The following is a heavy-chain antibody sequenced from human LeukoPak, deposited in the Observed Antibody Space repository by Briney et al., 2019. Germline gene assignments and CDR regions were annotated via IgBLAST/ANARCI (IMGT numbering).Heavy chain of an antibody. D-gene: IGHD3-3*01. V-gene: IGHV3-64D*06. J-gene: IGHJ4*02. CDR1: GFTFSSYA. CDR3: AGVLWSGYFRY. CDR2: ISSNGGST. Sequence: GGSLRLSCSASGFTFSSYAMHWVRQAPGKGLEYVSAISSNGGSTYYADSVKGRFTISRDNSKNTLYLQMSSLRAADTAVYYCAGVLWSGYFRYWGQGTLVTVSS.